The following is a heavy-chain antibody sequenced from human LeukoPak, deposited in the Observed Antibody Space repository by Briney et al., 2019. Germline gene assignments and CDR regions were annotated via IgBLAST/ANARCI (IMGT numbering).Heavy chain of an antibody. CDR2: IYYSGST. Sequence: SETLSLTCTVSGGSISSGGYYWSWIRQHPGKGLEWIGYIYYSGSTHYNPSLKSRVTISVDTSKNQFSLKLSSVTAADTAVYYCARVTGFGELFHFDYWGQGTLVTVSS. D-gene: IGHD3-10*01. CDR3: ARVTGFGELFHFDY. CDR1: GGSISSGGYY. J-gene: IGHJ4*02. V-gene: IGHV4-31*03.